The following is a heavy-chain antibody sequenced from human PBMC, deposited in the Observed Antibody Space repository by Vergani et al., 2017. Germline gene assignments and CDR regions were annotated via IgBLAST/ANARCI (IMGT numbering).Heavy chain of an antibody. CDR3: ARASRWVLLRKHYGIDV. CDR2: MNTNSGTT. V-gene: IGHV1-8*03. Sequence: QVQLVQSGAEVKKPGASVKVSCKASGYTFTSYDINWVRQATGQGLEGMGWMNTNSGTTGYAQKFQGRVTITRNTSIRTAYMELSSLRSEDTALYYCARASRWVLLRKHYGIDVWGQGTTVTVS. CDR1: GYTFTSYD. J-gene: IGHJ6*02. D-gene: IGHD2-15*01.